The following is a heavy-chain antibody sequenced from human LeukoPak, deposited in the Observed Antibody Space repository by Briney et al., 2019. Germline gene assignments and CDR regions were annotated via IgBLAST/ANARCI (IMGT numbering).Heavy chain of an antibody. J-gene: IGHJ5*02. V-gene: IGHV4-4*07. D-gene: IGHD1-26*01. Sequence: SETLSLTCTVSGGSISSYYWSWIRHPAGKGREWIGRIYTSGSTNYNPSLKSRVTMSVDMSKNQFSLKLSSVTAGDTAVYYCARDWGQSGARARRNWFDPWGQGTLVTVSS. CDR1: GGSISSYY. CDR2: IYTSGST. CDR3: ARDWGQSGARARRNWFDP.